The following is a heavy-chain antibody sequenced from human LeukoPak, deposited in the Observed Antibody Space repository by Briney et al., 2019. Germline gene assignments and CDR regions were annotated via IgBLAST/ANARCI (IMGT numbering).Heavy chain of an antibody. D-gene: IGHD5-12*01. J-gene: IGHJ4*02. CDR2: INPNSGGT. Sequence: ASVKVSCNASGYTFTGYYMHWVRQAPGQGLEWMGWINPNSGGTNYAQKFQGRVTMTRDTSISTAYMELSRLRSDDTAVYYCARVRYSGSRLRVYYFDYWGQGTLVTVSS. CDR1: GYTFTGYY. V-gene: IGHV1-2*02. CDR3: ARVRYSGSRLRVYYFDY.